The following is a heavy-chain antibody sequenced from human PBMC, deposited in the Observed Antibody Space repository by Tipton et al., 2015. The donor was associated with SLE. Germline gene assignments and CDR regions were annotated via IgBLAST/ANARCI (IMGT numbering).Heavy chain of an antibody. J-gene: IGHJ2*01. V-gene: IGHV4-59*01. CDR1: GGSIRNYY. CDR3: ARANGVVGGQVPYWYFEV. Sequence: LRLSCDVSGGSIRNYYWNWIRQSPGKGLEWVGSSYYRGTANYNPSLDSRGTISLDTSKNQVSLRLISVTAADTAVYYCARANGVVGGQVPYWYFEVWGRGTLVSVSS. CDR2: SYYRGTA. D-gene: IGHD2-2*01.